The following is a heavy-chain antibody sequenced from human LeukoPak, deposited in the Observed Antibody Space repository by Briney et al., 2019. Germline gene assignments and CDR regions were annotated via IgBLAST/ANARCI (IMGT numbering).Heavy chain of an antibody. CDR3: ARTTVRGGAFDI. Sequence: PSETLSLTCSGSVGPIISYYGGWIPRPPGRVVEWIGYIYYSGSNNYNPSLKSRVTISVDPSKNQLALKLSSVAAADTAVYSCARTTVRGGAFDIWGQRKIVTLSS. J-gene: IGHJ3*02. CDR2: IYYSGSN. D-gene: IGHD4-11*01. V-gene: IGHV4-59*13. CDR1: VGPIISYY.